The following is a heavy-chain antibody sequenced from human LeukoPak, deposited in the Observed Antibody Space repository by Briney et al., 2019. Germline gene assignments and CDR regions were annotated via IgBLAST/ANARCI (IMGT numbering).Heavy chain of an antibody. D-gene: IGHD3-22*01. J-gene: IGHJ4*02. CDR2: IYHSGST. CDR1: GGSISSSNW. Sequence: SETLSLTCAVSGGSISSSNWWSWVRQPPGKGLEWIGEIYHSGSTNYNPSLKSRVTISVDKSKNQFSLKLSSVTAADTAVYYCASGLRDYYPTNYFDYWGRGTLVTVSS. V-gene: IGHV4-4*02. CDR3: ASGLRDYYPTNYFDY.